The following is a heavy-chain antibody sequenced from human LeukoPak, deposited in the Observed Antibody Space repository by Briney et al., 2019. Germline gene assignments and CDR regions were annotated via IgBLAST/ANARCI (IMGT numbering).Heavy chain of an antibody. V-gene: IGHV3-23*01. CDR3: ARDGNYYGSGTYLWFDP. CDR1: GITLSNYG. CDR2: ISGSGGRT. D-gene: IGHD3-10*01. Sequence: GGSLRLSCAVSGITLSNYGMSWVRQAPGKGLEWVAGISGSGGRTNYADAVKGRFTISRDNSKNTLYLQMNSLGAEDTAVYYCARDGNYYGSGTYLWFDPWGQGTLVTVSS. J-gene: IGHJ5*02.